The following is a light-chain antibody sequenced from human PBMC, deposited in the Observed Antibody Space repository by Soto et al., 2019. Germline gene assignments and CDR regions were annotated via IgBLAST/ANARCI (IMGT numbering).Light chain of an antibody. Sequence: QAVVTQPASVSGSPGQSITISCTGTSSDVGGYNYVSWYQQHPGKAPKLMIYDVSNRPSGVSNRFSGSKSGNTASLTISGLQAEDEADYYCSSYTSSSTVFGTGTKATVL. CDR3: SSYTSSSTV. J-gene: IGLJ1*01. V-gene: IGLV2-14*01. CDR2: DVS. CDR1: SSDVGGYNY.